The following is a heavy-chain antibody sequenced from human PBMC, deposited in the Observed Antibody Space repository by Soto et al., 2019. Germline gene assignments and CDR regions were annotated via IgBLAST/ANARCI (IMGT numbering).Heavy chain of an antibody. J-gene: IGHJ4*02. CDR1: GFTFGDYA. CDR3: TRGSVDIVATRLVDY. CDR2: IRSKAYGGTT. D-gene: IGHD5-12*01. V-gene: IGHV3-49*05. Sequence: EVQLVESGGGLVKPGRSLRLSCTASGFTFGDYAISWFRQAPGKGLEWVGFIRSKAYGGTTEYAASVKGRFTISRDDSKSIAYLQMNSLKTEDTAVYYCTRGSVDIVATRLVDYWGQGTLVTVSS.